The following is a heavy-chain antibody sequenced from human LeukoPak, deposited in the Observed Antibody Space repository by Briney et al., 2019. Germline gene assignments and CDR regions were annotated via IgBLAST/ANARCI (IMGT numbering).Heavy chain of an antibody. V-gene: IGHV3-11*01. CDR2: ISPSQNDI. J-gene: IGHJ4*02. Sequence: MPGGSLRLSCAASGFIFSDYYMSWIRQAPGKGLEWVAYISPSQNDIYYTESVRGRFTISRDNAKNSLYLQMSSLRADDTAVYYCTSGSSSVGYWGQGTLVTVSS. CDR1: GFIFSDYY. D-gene: IGHD6-6*01. CDR3: TSGSSSVGY.